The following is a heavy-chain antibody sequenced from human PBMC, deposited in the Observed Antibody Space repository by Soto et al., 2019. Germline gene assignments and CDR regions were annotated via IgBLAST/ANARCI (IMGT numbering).Heavy chain of an antibody. J-gene: IGHJ3*02. CDR1: GFAFSSYA. CDR3: ARDLGPDYGDYVGAFDI. V-gene: IGHV3-30-3*01. Sequence: QVQLVESGGGVVQPGRSLRLSCAASGFAFSSYAMHWVRQAPGKGLEWVAVISYDGSNKYYADSVKGRFTISRDNSKNTLYLQMNSLRAEDTAVYYCARDLGPDYGDYVGAFDIWGQGTMVTVSS. D-gene: IGHD4-17*01. CDR2: ISYDGSNK.